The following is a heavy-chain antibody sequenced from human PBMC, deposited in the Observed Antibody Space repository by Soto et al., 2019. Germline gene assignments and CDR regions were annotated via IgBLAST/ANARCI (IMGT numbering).Heavy chain of an antibody. CDR3: ARPGEGVLFYYALDV. CDR1: GFTLSSYS. Sequence: EVQLVESGGGLVQPGGSLRLSCVASGFTLSSYSMNWVRQAPGKGLEWISYISSGSDTIYYADSVKGRLTVSRDNAKNSLYLQMNSLRDEDTAVYYCARPGEGVLFYYALDVWGQGTTVTVSS. V-gene: IGHV3-48*02. CDR2: ISSGSDTI. J-gene: IGHJ6*02. D-gene: IGHD3-16*01.